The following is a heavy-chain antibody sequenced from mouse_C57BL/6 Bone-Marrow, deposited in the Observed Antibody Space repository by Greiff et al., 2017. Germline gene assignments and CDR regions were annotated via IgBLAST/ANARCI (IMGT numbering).Heavy chain of an antibody. CDR2: ISGGGGNT. V-gene: IGHV5-9*01. J-gene: IGHJ3*01. CDR3: ARHEYDYDRDSAY. CDR1: GFTFSSYT. Sequence: EVQLMESGGGLVKPGGSLKLSCAASGFTFSSYTMSWVRQTPEKRLEWVATISGGGGNTYYPDSVKGRFTISRDNAKNTLYLQMSSLRSEDTALYYCARHEYDYDRDSAYWGQGTLVTVSA. D-gene: IGHD2-4*01.